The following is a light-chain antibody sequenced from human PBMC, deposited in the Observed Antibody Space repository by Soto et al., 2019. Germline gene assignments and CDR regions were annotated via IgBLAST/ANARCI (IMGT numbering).Light chain of an antibody. V-gene: IGKV3-20*01. CDR2: GAS. Sequence: EIVLTQSPGTLSLSPGEGATLSCRASHTVSTNYVAWYQQKAGQPPRLLIYGASRRGTGIPDRFSGSGSGTDFTLTVSRLEPEDFGVYYCQQYGDSPQTFGQGTKVEVK. CDR3: QQYGDSPQT. J-gene: IGKJ1*01. CDR1: HTVSTNY.